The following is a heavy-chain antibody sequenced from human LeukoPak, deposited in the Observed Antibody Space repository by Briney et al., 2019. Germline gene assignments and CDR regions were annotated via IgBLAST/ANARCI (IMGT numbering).Heavy chain of an antibody. CDR1: GFTVSSNS. J-gene: IGHJ3*02. CDR3: ARDSIAAAFGYAFDI. Sequence: QPGGSLRLSCTVSGFTVSSNSMSWVRQAPGKGLEWVSYISSSGSTMYYADSVKGRFTISRDNAKNSLYLQMNSLRAEDTAVYYCARDSIAAAFGYAFDIWGQGTMVTVSS. V-gene: IGHV3-48*04. D-gene: IGHD6-13*01. CDR2: ISSSGSTM.